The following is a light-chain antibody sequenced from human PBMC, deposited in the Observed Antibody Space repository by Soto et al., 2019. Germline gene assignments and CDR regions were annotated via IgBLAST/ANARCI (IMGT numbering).Light chain of an antibody. CDR1: SSDVGAYNY. Sequence: QSVLTQPPSASGSPGQSVTISCTGTSSDVGAYNYVYWYQQHPGKAPKLIIYEVTKRPSGVPGRFSGSKSGNTASLTVSGLQADDEGDYYCTSYAGSNNFVVFGGGTQLTVL. CDR2: EVT. CDR3: TSYAGSNNFVV. J-gene: IGLJ2*01. V-gene: IGLV2-8*01.